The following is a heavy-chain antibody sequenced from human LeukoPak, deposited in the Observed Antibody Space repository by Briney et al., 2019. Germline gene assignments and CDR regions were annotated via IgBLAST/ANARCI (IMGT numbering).Heavy chain of an antibody. D-gene: IGHD3-16*01. J-gene: IGHJ4*02. Sequence: SVKVSCKASGCTFSSYAISWVRQAPGQGLEWMGGIIPNFGTANYAQKFQGRVTMTADESTSTAYMELSSLRYEDVAVCYCAPGYDYGWGSPPSFDYWGQGTLVTVSS. CDR2: IIPNFGTA. CDR3: APGYDYGWGSPPSFDY. V-gene: IGHV1-69*01. CDR1: GCTFSSYA.